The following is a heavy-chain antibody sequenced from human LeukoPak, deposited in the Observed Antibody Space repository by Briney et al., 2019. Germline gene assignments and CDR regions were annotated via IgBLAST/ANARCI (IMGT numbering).Heavy chain of an antibody. Sequence: GGSLRLSCAASGFTFSNFAMNWVRQAPGKGLEWVAFISYDGSIKSYADSVTGRFTISRDNSKNTLYLQMSSLRTEDTAMYYCVKLAAPGAIWYFDLWGRGTLVTVSS. CDR2: ISYDGSIK. CDR1: GFTFSNFA. V-gene: IGHV3-30*14. J-gene: IGHJ2*01. D-gene: IGHD3-10*01. CDR3: VKLAAPGAIWYFDL.